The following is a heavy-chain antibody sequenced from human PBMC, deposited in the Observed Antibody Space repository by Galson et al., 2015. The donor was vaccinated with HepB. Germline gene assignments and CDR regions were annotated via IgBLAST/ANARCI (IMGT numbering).Heavy chain of an antibody. Sequence: SLRLSCAASEFTFSTYAMSWVRQAPGKGLEWVSSISSSSSYIYCADSVKGRFTISRDNAKNSLYLQMNSLRAENTAVYYCAKDLGIAVAGRQNYYYYGMDVWGQGTTVTVSS. CDR2: ISSSSSYI. J-gene: IGHJ6*02. V-gene: IGHV3-21*01. D-gene: IGHD6-19*01. CDR3: AKDLGIAVAGRQNYYYYGMDV. CDR1: EFTFSTYA.